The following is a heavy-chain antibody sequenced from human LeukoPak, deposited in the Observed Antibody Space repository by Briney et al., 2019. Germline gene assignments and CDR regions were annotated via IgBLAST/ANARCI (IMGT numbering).Heavy chain of an antibody. D-gene: IGHD3-10*01. Sequence: AASVKVSFKASGYTFTGYYMHWVRQAPGQGLEWMGWISPNSGGTNYAQKFQGRVTMTRDTSISTAYMELSRLRSDDTAVYYCARLYYGSGSPFDYWGQGTLVTVSS. V-gene: IGHV1-2*02. CDR2: ISPNSGGT. CDR1: GYTFTGYY. CDR3: ARLYYGSGSPFDY. J-gene: IGHJ4*02.